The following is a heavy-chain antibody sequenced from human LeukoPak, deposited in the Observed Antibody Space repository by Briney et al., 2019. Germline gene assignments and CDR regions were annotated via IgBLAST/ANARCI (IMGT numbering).Heavy chain of an antibody. CDR2: ISWNSGSI. D-gene: IGHD6-13*01. V-gene: IGHV3-9*01. J-gene: IGHJ4*02. CDR1: GFTFSSYS. Sequence: GGSLRLSCIASGFTFSSYSINWVRQAPGKGLEWVSGISWNSGSIGYADSVKGRFTISRDNAKNSLYLQMNSLRAEDTALYYCAKGGSSSWYFPNFDYWGQGTLVTVSS. CDR3: AKGGSSSWYFPNFDY.